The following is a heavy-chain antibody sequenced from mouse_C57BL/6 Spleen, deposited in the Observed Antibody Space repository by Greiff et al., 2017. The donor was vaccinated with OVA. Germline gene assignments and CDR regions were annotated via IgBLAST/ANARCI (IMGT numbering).Heavy chain of an antibody. D-gene: IGHD4-1*01. V-gene: IGHV10-1*01. CDR1: GFSFNTYA. CDR2: IRSKSNNYAT. CDR3: VRGWDAMDY. J-gene: IGHJ4*01. Sequence: EVQVVESGGGLVPPKGSLKLSCAASGFSFNTYAMNWVRQAPGKGLEWVARIRSKSNNYATYYADSVKDRFTNYRDYSESMRYLQMNNLKTDATAMYYCVRGWDAMDYWGQGTSVTVSS.